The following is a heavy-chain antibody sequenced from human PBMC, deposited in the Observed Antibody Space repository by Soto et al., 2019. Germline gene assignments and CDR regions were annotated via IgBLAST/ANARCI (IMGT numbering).Heavy chain of an antibody. D-gene: IGHD3-22*01. CDR1: GYSFTSYW. Sequence: GESLKISCKGSGYSFTSYWIGWVRQMPGKGLEWMGIIYPGDSDTRYSPSFQGQVTISADKSISTAYLQWSSLRASDTAMYYCARHGGSSGYYYYGMDVWGQGTTVTVSS. J-gene: IGHJ6*02. V-gene: IGHV5-51*01. CDR3: ARHGGSSGYYYYGMDV. CDR2: IYPGDSDT.